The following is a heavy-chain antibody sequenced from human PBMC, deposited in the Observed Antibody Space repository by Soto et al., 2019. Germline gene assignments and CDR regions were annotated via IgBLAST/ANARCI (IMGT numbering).Heavy chain of an antibody. V-gene: IGHV3-20*04. J-gene: IGHJ4*02. CDR1: GFIFENFG. D-gene: IGHD7-27*01. CDR3: ARDRGPNTLDY. Sequence: GGSLRLSCAASGFIFENFGMSWVRQAPGKGLEWISSISGSGFKKYYVDSVKGRFTISRDNAKNSLYLQLNSLRAEDSATYYCARDRGPNTLDYWGQGTLVTVSS. CDR2: ISGSGFKK.